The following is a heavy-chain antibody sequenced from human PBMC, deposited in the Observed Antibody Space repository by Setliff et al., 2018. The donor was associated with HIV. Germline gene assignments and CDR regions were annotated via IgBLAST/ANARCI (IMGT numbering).Heavy chain of an antibody. V-gene: IGHV4-34*01. J-gene: IGHJ4*02. CDR3: ARGRHIEATIPLDH. Sequence: SETLSLTCTVSGGSFSDYYWTWIRQPPNEGLEWIGEFNDRGNTNYMPSLRSRVTISVDTSKNQFSLKLTSVTAADSAIYYCARGRHIEATIPLDHWGQGTLVTVSS. CDR1: GGSFSDYY. D-gene: IGHD5-12*01. CDR2: FNDRGNT.